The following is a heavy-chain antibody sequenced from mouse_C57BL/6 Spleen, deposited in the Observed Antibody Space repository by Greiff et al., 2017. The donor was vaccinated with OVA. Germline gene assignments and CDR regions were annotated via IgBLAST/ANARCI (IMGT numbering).Heavy chain of an antibody. J-gene: IGHJ4*01. CDR2: IHPNSGST. V-gene: IGHV1-64*01. D-gene: IGHD2-4*01. Sequence: QVQLQQPGAELVKPGASVKLSCKASGYTFTSYWMHWVKQRPGQDLEWIGMIHPNSGSTNYNEKFKSKATLTVDKSSSTAYMQLSSLTSEDSAVYYCARYDYDGYAMDYWGQGTSVTVSS. CDR3: ARYDYDGYAMDY. CDR1: GYTFTSYW.